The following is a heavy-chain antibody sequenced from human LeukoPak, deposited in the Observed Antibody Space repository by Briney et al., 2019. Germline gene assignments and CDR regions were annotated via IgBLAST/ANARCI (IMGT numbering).Heavy chain of an antibody. CDR2: IYTSGST. J-gene: IGHJ6*03. CDR1: GDSISSYY. Sequence: SETLSLTCTVSGDSISSYYWSWIRQPAGKGLEWIGRIYTSGSTNYNPSLKSRVTMSVDTSKNQFSLKLSSVTAADTAVYYCARDGLLWFGDGYYMDVWGKGTTVTISS. V-gene: IGHV4-4*07. CDR3: ARDGLLWFGDGYYMDV. D-gene: IGHD3-10*01.